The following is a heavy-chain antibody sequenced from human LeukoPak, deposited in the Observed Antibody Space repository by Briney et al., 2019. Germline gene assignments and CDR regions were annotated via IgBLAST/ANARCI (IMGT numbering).Heavy chain of an antibody. CDR3: AGDGVAVAVFGY. CDR1: GYAFPGYG. Sequence: ASVKVSCKASGYAFPGYGISWVRQAPGQGLEWMGWISVYNGATNYAQKFRGRVTMTADTSTNTVYMELRSLISDDAAVYYCAGDGVAVAVFGYWGQGTLVTVSP. D-gene: IGHD6-19*01. CDR2: ISVYNGAT. J-gene: IGHJ4*02. V-gene: IGHV1-18*01.